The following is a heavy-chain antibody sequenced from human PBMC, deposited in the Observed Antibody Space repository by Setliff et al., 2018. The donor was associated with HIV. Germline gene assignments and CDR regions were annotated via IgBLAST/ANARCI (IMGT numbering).Heavy chain of an antibody. CDR1: GFTFTTYA. J-gene: IGHJ4*02. V-gene: IGHV1-3*01. D-gene: IGHD3-10*01. Sequence: GASVKVSCKASGFTFTTYAVHWVRQAPGQRPEWMGWINAANGKTRYPQGFEARVTITMDTGASTAYMELNSLRSEDSAVYYCARGVIRGVISQGGLDYWGPGTQVTVSS. CDR2: INAANGKT. CDR3: ARGVIRGVISQGGLDY.